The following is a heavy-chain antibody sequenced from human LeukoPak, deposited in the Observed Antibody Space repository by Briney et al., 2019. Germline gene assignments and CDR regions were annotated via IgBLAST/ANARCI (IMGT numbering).Heavy chain of an antibody. CDR1: GGSISSVNYY. CDR2: FSYTGST. Sequence: PSETLSLTCTVSGGSISSVNYYWSWIRQHPGKGPEWIAFFSYTGSTYYNPSLKSRVSISVDTSKNQISLKLSSVTAADTAVYYCSRESGPFSPFGFWGQGTLVSVHS. J-gene: IGHJ4*02. CDR3: SRESGPFSPFGF. V-gene: IGHV4-31*03. D-gene: IGHD1-26*01.